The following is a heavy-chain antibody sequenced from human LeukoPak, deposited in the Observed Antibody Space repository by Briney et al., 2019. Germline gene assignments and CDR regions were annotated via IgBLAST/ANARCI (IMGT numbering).Heavy chain of an antibody. V-gene: IGHV3-43*02. CDR3: AKESGKFDY. CDR1: GLNFDDSA. Sequence: GGSLRLSCVASGLNFDDSAMHWVRQAPGKGLEWVALISADGGSTFSADSVKGRFSISRENSKNSLYLQMNSLRSEDTAMYYCAKESGKFDYWGQGTLVAVSS. J-gene: IGHJ4*02. CDR2: ISADGGST.